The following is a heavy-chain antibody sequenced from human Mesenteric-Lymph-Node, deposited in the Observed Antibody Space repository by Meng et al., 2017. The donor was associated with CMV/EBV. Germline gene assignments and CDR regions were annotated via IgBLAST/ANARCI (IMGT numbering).Heavy chain of an antibody. V-gene: IGHV3-7*01. CDR2: IKQDGSEK. CDR3: ARDASYYDSSGYFGY. J-gene: IGHJ4*02. D-gene: IGHD3-22*01. CDR1: GFTFSRYW. Sequence: LSLTCAASGFTFSRYWMSWVRQAPGKGLEWVANIKQDGSEKYYVDSVKGRFTISRDNAKNSLYLQMNSLRAEDTAVYYCARDASYYDSSGYFGYWGQGTLVTVSS.